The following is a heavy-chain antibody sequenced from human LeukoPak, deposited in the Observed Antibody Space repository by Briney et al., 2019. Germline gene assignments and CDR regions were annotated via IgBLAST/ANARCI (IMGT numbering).Heavy chain of an antibody. J-gene: IGHJ4*02. D-gene: IGHD4-17*01. Sequence: GGSLRLSCAASGFTFDNYAMNWVRQAPGKGLEWVSSISGGGETTYYADSAKGRFTISRDNSQNTLYLQMNSLRAEDTAVYYCARDYADYVGYFFFDYWGQGTLVTVSS. CDR1: GFTFDNYA. CDR3: ARDYADYVGYFFFDY. CDR2: ISGGGETT. V-gene: IGHV3-23*01.